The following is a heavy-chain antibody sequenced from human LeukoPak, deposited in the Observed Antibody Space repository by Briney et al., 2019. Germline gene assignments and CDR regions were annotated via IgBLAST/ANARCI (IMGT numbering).Heavy chain of an antibody. CDR2: INSDGGSI. D-gene: IGHD5-12*01. CDR3: ARDRGGGYDSYYYYGMDV. V-gene: IGHV3-74*01. CDR1: GFTFSSYW. Sequence: GGSLRLSCAASGFTFSSYWMHWVRQAPGKGLVWVSRINSDGGSISHADSVKVRFTISRDNAKNTLYTQMNSLRAEDTAVYYCARDRGGGYDSYYYYGMDVWGKGTTVTVSS. J-gene: IGHJ6*04.